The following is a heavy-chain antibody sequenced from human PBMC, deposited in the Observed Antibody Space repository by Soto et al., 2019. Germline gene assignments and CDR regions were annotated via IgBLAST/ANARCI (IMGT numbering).Heavy chain of an antibody. Sequence: GGSLRLSCAASGFTFSSYVMSWVRQAPGKGLEWVSAISGSGSGTYYADSVKGRFTISRDNSKNTLYVQMNSLRAEGTAVYYCVKGRSGYDFDYWGQGTLVTVSS. D-gene: IGHD5-12*01. CDR3: VKGRSGYDFDY. CDR2: ISGSGSGT. V-gene: IGHV3-23*01. CDR1: GFTFSSYV. J-gene: IGHJ4*02.